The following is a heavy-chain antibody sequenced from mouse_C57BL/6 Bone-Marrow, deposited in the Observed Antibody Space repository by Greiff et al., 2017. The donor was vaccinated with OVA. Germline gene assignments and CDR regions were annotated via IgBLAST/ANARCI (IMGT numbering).Heavy chain of an antibody. CDR3: TRLLDAMDY. CDR1: GFTFSSYA. V-gene: IGHV5-9-1*02. Sequence: EVKLVESGEGLVKPGGSLKLSCAASGFTFSSYAMSWVRQTPEKRLEWVAYISSGGDYIYYADTVKGRCTISRDNARNTLYLQMSSLKSEDTAVYYCTRLLDAMDYWGQGTSVTVSS. CDR2: ISSGGDYI. D-gene: IGHD2-1*01. J-gene: IGHJ4*01.